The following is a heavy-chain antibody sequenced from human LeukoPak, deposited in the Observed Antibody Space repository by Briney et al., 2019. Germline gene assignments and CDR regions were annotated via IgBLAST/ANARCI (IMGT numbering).Heavy chain of an antibody. Sequence: GGSLRLSCAAFGFTVSSNYMSWVRQAPGQGLEWVSVIYSGGSTYYADSVKGRFIISRDNSKNTLYLQMNSLRAEDTAVYYCASGSYYNDAFDIWGQGTMVTVSS. D-gene: IGHD3-10*01. V-gene: IGHV3-66*01. J-gene: IGHJ3*02. CDR3: ASGSYYNDAFDI. CDR1: GFTVSSNY. CDR2: IYSGGST.